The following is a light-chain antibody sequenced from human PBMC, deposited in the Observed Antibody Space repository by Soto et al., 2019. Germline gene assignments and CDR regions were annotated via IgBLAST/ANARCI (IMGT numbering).Light chain of an antibody. CDR1: SSNIGAGYE. CDR2: ENN. V-gene: IGLV1-40*01. J-gene: IGLJ1*01. CDR3: QSCDSSLSGHV. Sequence: QSVLTQPPSVSEAPGQRVTISCTGSSSNIGAGYEAHWYQQVPGTAPKLLIYENNNRPSGVPDRFSGSKSGTSASLAITGLQAEDECECDCQSCDSSLSGHVFGTGTTVTVL.